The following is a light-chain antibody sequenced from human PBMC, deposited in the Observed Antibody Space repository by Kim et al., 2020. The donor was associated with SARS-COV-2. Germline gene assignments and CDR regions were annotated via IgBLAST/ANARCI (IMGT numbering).Light chain of an antibody. V-gene: IGLV6-57*01. CDR1: SGSIASNY. J-gene: IGLJ3*02. CDR3: QSYDSSNHRV. CDR2: EDN. Sequence: KTVTIPCTRSSGSIASNYVQWYQQRPGSSPTTVIYEDNQRPSGVPDRFSGSIDSSSNSASLTISGLKTEDEADYYCQSYDSSNHRVFGGGTKLTVL.